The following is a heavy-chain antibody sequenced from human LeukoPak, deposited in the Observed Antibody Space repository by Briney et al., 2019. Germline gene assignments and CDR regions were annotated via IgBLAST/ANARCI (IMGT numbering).Heavy chain of an antibody. CDR2: ISSNGGST. V-gene: IGHV3-64D*08. CDR1: RFNFNNYA. Sequence: GGSLRFSGSASRFNFNNYAMNWVRQAPGKGLKYVSAISSNGGSTYYADSGKGRCTMSRDNSKNTLELQMSSLRAENTAVYYCGLAAYYYNTSGSDDAFDIWGQGTMVIVSS. J-gene: IGHJ3*02. D-gene: IGHD3-22*01. CDR3: GLAAYYYNTSGSDDAFDI.